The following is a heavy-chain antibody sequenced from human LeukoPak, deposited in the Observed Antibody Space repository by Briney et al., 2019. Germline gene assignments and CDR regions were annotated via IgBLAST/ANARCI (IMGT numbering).Heavy chain of an antibody. D-gene: IGHD4-17*01. CDR3: ARDYGDYIWFDP. Sequence: GGSLRLSCAASGFTFSSYSMNWVRQAPGKGLEWVSYISSSSSTIYYADSVKGRFTISRDNAKNSLYLQVNSLRDEDTAVYYCARDYGDYIWFDPWGQGTLVTVSS. CDR2: ISSSSSTI. CDR1: GFTFSSYS. J-gene: IGHJ5*02. V-gene: IGHV3-48*02.